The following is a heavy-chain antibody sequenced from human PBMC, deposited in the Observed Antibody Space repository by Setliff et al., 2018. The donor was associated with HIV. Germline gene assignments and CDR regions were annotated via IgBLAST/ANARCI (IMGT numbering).Heavy chain of an antibody. Sequence: ASVKVSCKASGYTFSSYGISWVRQAPGQGLEWVGWISVFNGNTDYAEKFEGRVTMTTDTSTNTAYMELRSLRSDDTAVYYCATRPRGFDYWGQGTLVTVSS. CDR2: ISVFNGNT. J-gene: IGHJ4*02. V-gene: IGHV1-18*01. CDR1: GYTFSSYG. CDR3: ATRPRGFDY.